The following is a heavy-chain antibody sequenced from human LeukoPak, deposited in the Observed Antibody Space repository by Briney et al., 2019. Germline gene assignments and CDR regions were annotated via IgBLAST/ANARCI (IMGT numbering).Heavy chain of an antibody. CDR3: AREQNYYDSSGYRNWFDP. Sequence: GGSLRLSCAACGFTFSSYAMSWVRQAPGKGLEWVSAISGSGGSTYYADSVKGRFTISRDNSKNTLYLQMNSLRAEDTAVYYCAREQNYYDSSGYRNWFDPWGQGTLVTVSS. CDR1: GFTFSSYA. V-gene: IGHV3-23*01. D-gene: IGHD3-22*01. J-gene: IGHJ5*02. CDR2: ISGSGGST.